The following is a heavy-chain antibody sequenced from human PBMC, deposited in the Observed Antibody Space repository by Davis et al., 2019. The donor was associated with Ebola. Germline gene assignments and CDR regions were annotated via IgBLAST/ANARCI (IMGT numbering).Heavy chain of an antibody. Sequence: ASVKVSCKASGYTFTSYGISWVRQAPGQGLEWMGWISAYNGNTNYAQKLQGRVTMTTDTSTSTAYMELRSLRSDDTAVYYCARSVTMIVMVTHFDYWGQGTLVTVSS. D-gene: IGHD3-22*01. J-gene: IGHJ4*02. CDR1: GYTFTSYG. CDR2: ISAYNGNT. CDR3: ARSVTMIVMVTHFDY. V-gene: IGHV1-18*01.